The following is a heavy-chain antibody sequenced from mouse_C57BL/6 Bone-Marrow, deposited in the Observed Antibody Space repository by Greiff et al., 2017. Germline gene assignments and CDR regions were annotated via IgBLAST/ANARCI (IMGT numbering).Heavy chain of an antibody. CDR1: GFSLTSYG. CDR2: IWRGGST. CDR3: AKNYYYGSSYWYFDV. V-gene: IGHV2-5*01. Sequence: QVQLQQSGPGLVQPSQSLSITCTVSGFSLTSYGVHWVRQSPGKGLEWLGVIWRGGSTDYNAAFMSRLSITKDNSKSQVFCKMNSLQADDTAIYYCAKNYYYGSSYWYFDVWGTGTTVTVSS. J-gene: IGHJ1*03. D-gene: IGHD1-1*01.